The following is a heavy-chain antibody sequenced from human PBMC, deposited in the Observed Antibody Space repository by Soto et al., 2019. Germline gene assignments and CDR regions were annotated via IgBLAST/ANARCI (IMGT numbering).Heavy chain of an antibody. V-gene: IGHV4-61*01. J-gene: IGHJ4*02. CDR1: GGSVSSGSYY. CDR3: ARTVGLLEWLLPPGYYFDY. Sequence: PSQTLSLTCTVSGGSVSSGSYYWSWIRQPPGKGLKWIGYIYYSGSTNYNPSLKSRVTISVDTSKNQFSLKLSSVTAADTAVYYCARTVGLLEWLLPPGYYFDYWGQGTLVTVSS. CDR2: IYYSGST. D-gene: IGHD3-3*01.